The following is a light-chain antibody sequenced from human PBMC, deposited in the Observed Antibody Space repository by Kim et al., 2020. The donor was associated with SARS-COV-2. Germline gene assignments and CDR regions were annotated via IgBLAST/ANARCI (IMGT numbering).Light chain of an antibody. J-gene: IGLJ3*02. Sequence: SYELTQPPSVSVSPGQTASITCSGDKLGDKYACWYQQRPGQSPVLVIYQDSKRPSGIPERFSGSNSGNTATLTISGTQGMDEADYYCQAWDSSTAAWVFGVGTQLTVL. CDR2: QDS. CDR3: QAWDSSTAAWV. CDR1: KLGDKY. V-gene: IGLV3-1*01.